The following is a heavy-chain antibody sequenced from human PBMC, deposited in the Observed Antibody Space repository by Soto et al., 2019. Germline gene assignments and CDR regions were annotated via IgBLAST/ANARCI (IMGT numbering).Heavy chain of an antibody. CDR2: IIPLFGTT. D-gene: IGHD3-10*01. CDR1: GDTFKNCV. J-gene: IGHJ6*02. CDR3: AAELGFGNLSVV. Sequence: QVQGVQSGVEVRRPGSSVKVSCKASGDTFKNCVISWVRQAPGQGLEWMGGIIPLFGTTDFAQRFQGRLTITTDESTTTAYMELSRLRSEDTATYYCAAELGFGNLSVVWGQGTTVIVSS. V-gene: IGHV1-69*01.